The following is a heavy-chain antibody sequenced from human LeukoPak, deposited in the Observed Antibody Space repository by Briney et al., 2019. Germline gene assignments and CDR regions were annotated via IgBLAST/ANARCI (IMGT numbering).Heavy chain of an antibody. CDR1: GYTFTGYY. CDR3: ARAGWLLYSGYYYYYGMDV. J-gene: IGHJ6*02. V-gene: IGHV1-2*02. CDR2: INPNSGGT. Sequence: EASVKVSCKASGYTFTGYYMHWVRQAPGQGLEWMGWINPNSGGTNYAQKFQGRVTMTRDTSISTAYMELSRLRSGDTAVYYCARAGWLLYSGYYYYYGMDVWGQGTTVTVSS. D-gene: IGHD5-12*01.